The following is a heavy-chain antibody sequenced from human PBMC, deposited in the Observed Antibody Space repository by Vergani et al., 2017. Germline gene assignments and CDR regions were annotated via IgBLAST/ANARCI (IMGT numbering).Heavy chain of an antibody. CDR3: ASAPYDILTGYTSYGMDV. D-gene: IGHD3-9*01. CDR1: GYTFTSYY. Sequence: QVQLVQSGAEVKKPGASVKVSCKASGYTFTSYYMHWVRQAPGQGLEWMGIINPSGGSTSYAQKFQGRVTMTRDTSTSTVYMELSSLRSEDTAVYYCASAPYDILTGYTSYGMDVWGQGTTVTVSS. V-gene: IGHV1-46*03. J-gene: IGHJ6*02. CDR2: INPSGGST.